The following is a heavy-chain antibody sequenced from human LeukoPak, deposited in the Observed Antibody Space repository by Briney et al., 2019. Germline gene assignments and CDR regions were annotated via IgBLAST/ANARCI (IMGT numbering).Heavy chain of an antibody. CDR3: ARADNYGSILDY. CDR2: IDRDGSAE. D-gene: IGHD3-10*01. Sequence: GGSLRLSCAASGFTFSNYWMSWVRQSPGRGLKWVANIDRDGSAEYYVDSVGGRFTVSRDNAKNSLYLQIDSLRAEDTAAYYCARADNYGSILDYWGRGTLVTVSS. CDR1: GFTFSNYW. J-gene: IGHJ4*02. V-gene: IGHV3-7*04.